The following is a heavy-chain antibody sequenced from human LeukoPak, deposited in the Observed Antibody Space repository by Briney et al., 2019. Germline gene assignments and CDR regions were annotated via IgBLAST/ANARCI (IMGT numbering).Heavy chain of an antibody. D-gene: IGHD5-24*01. CDR1: GYTFTSYY. CDR3: ARDCDHLRLHWGLDY. V-gene: IGHV1-46*01. J-gene: IGHJ4*02. Sequence: ASVTVSCKASGYTFTSYYMHWVRQAPGQGLEWMGIINPSGGSTSYAQKFQGRVTMTRDTSTSTVYMELSSLRSEDTAVYYCARDCDHLRLHWGLDYWGQGTLVTVSS. CDR2: INPSGGST.